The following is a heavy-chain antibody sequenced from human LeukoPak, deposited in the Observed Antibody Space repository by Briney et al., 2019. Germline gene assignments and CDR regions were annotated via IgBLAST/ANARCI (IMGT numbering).Heavy chain of an antibody. CDR1: GFTFSSYA. D-gene: IGHD6-6*01. V-gene: IGHV3-30-3*01. CDR3: ARGGGIAARQNHYFDY. CDR2: ISYDGSNK. Sequence: GRSLRLSCAASGFTFSSYAMHWVRQAPGKGLVWVAVISYDGSNKYYVDSVKGRFTISRDNSKNTLYLQMNSLRAEDTAVYYCARGGGIAARQNHYFDYWGQGTLVTVSS. J-gene: IGHJ4*02.